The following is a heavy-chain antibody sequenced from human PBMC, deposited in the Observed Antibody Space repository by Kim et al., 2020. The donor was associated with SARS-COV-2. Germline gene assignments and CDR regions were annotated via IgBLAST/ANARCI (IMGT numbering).Heavy chain of an antibody. D-gene: IGHD1-26*01. CDR3: AKDSDYSGSVGNFDY. J-gene: IGHJ4*02. V-gene: IGHV3-33*06. Sequence: DSVKCRFTISRDNSKNTLYLQMNSLRAEDTAVYYCAKDSDYSGSVGNFDYWGQGTLVTVSS.